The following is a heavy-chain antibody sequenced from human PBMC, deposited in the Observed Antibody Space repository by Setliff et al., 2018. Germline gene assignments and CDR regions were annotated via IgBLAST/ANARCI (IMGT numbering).Heavy chain of an antibody. D-gene: IGHD2-15*01. CDR2: IYTGGST. Sequence: PSETLSLTCIVSGVSVSRHYWSWIRQPPGKTLEWIGYIYTGGSTTYNPSLKSRVTLSLDTSKNHLSLNLTSVTAADTAVYYCARGLNSDSWTFAYWGQGSLVTVSS. CDR3: ARGLNSDSWTFAY. CDR1: GVSVSRHY. V-gene: IGHV4-4*08. J-gene: IGHJ4*02.